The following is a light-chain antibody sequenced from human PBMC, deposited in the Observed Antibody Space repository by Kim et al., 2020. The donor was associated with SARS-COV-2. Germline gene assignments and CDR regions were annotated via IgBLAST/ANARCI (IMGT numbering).Light chain of an antibody. V-gene: IGLV4-69*01. CDR3: QTWGTGMV. CDR1: SGHSRYA. Sequence: GASVKLTCTLSSGHSRYAIAWHQQQPEKGPRYLMKLNSDGSHRKGDGIPDRFSGSSSGAERYLTISSLQSEDEADYYCQTWGTGMVFGGGTKLTVL. J-gene: IGLJ3*02. CDR2: LNSDGSH.